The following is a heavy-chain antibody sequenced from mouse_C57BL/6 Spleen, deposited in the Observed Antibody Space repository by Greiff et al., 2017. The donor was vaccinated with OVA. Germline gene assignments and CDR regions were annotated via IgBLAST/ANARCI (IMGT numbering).Heavy chain of an antibody. J-gene: IGHJ2*01. Sequence: VKLQQPGAELVKPGASVKLSCKASGYTFTSYWMHWVKQRPGRGLEWIGRIDPSSGGTKSNEKFKGKATLTVDKPSSTAYMQLSSLTSEDSAVDYCARGEDGNYYYIDYWGQGTTLTVSS. D-gene: IGHD2-1*01. CDR3: ARGEDGNYYYIDY. V-gene: IGHV1-72*01. CDR2: IDPSSGGT. CDR1: GYTFTSYW.